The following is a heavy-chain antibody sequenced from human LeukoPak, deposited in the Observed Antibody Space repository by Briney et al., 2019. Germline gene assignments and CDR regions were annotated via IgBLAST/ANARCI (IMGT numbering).Heavy chain of an antibody. J-gene: IGHJ3*02. Sequence: GGSLRLSCAASGFTVSSKYMSWVRQAPGKGLEWVAVISYDGSNKYYADSVKGRFTISRDNSKNTLYLQMNSLRAEDTAVYYCAKDFARVRGVTMGAFDIWGQGTMVIVSS. V-gene: IGHV3-30*18. D-gene: IGHD3-10*01. CDR2: ISYDGSNK. CDR3: AKDFARVRGVTMGAFDI. CDR1: GFTVSSKY.